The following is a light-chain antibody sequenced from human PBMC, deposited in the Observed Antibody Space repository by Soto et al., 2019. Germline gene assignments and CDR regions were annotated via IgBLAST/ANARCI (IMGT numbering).Light chain of an antibody. Sequence: EIVLTQSPATLSLSPGERATLSCRASQSISYYLAWYQQKPGQAPRLLIHDASNRATGIPARFSGSGSGTDLPLTISSREPEDFAVYYCQQRSNWLTFGGGTKVEIK. CDR3: QQRSNWLT. V-gene: IGKV3-11*01. J-gene: IGKJ4*01. CDR2: DAS. CDR1: QSISYY.